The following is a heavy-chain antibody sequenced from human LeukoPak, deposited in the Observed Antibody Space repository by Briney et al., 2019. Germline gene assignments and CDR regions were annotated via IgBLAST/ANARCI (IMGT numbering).Heavy chain of an antibody. Sequence: PSETLSLTCTVYGGSISSYYWSWIRQPPGKGLEWIGYIYYSGSTNYNPSLKSRVTISVDTSKNQFSLKLSSVTAADTAVYYCATTAGTSWGQGTLVTVSS. CDR2: IYYSGST. D-gene: IGHD6-13*01. CDR1: GGSISSYY. J-gene: IGHJ5*02. V-gene: IGHV4-59*01. CDR3: ATTAGTS.